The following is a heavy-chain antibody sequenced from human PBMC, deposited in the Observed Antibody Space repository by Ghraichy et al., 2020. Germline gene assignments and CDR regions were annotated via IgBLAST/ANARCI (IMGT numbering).Heavy chain of an antibody. CDR2: IGSGGST. V-gene: IGHV3-23*01. Sequence: GGSLRLSCAASGFTLSNYGVSWVRQAPGKGLEWVSGIGSGGSTYYADFVKGRFTISRDKSKNTLYVQMNTLRDEDTAVYYCARGRGATQTDYYYGMDVWGQGTTVTVSS. CDR1: GFTLSNYG. D-gene: IGHD3-16*01. J-gene: IGHJ6*02. CDR3: ARGRGATQTDYYYGMDV.